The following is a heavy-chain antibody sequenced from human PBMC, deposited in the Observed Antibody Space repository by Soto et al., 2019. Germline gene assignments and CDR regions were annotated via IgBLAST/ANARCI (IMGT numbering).Heavy chain of an antibody. Sequence: EVQLVESGGDLVQPGGSLRVSCAVSGFTFSSFWMHWVRQDPGKGLVWVSRINSDGSITNYADSVKGRFTISRDNAKNTVYLQMNSLRAEYSSVYYCARGIKGYYGVDVWGQGTTVTVSS. CDR1: GFTFSSFW. J-gene: IGHJ6*02. V-gene: IGHV3-74*01. CDR2: INSDGSIT. D-gene: IGHD1-20*01. CDR3: ARGIKGYYGVDV.